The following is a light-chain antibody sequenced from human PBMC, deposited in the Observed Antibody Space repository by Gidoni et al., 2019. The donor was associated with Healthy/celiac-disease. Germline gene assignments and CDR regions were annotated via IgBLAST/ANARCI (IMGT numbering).Light chain of an antibody. Sequence: QSALTQPPSASGSPGQSVTISCTGTSSDVGGYNYVSWYQQHPGKAPKLMIYEVSKRPSGVPDRSSGSKSGNTASLTVSGLRAEDEADYYCSSYAGSNNVVFGGGTKLTVL. CDR1: SSDVGGYNY. J-gene: IGLJ2*01. V-gene: IGLV2-8*01. CDR3: SSYAGSNNVV. CDR2: EVS.